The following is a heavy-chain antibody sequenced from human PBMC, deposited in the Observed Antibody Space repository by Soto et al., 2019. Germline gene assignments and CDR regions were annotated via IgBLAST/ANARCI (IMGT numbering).Heavy chain of an antibody. CDR2: IYYSGST. CDR3: ARHGFEQLVYFDY. D-gene: IGHD6-13*01. Sequence: SETLSLTCTVSGGSISSSSYYWGWIRQPPGKGLEWIGSIYYSGSTYYNPSLKSRVTISVDTSKNQFSLKLSSVTAADTAVYYCARHGFEQLVYFDYWGQGTLVTVSS. J-gene: IGHJ4*02. CDR1: GGSISSSSYY. V-gene: IGHV4-39*01.